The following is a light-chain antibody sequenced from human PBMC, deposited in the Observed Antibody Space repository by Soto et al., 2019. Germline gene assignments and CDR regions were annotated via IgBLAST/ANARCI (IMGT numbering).Light chain of an antibody. V-gene: IGLV2-14*01. CDR2: DVS. Sequence: QSALTQAASVSGSPGQSITISCVGTSGDIGDYNYVSWYQQHPGKVSKVIIYDVSNRPSGVSYRFSGTKSGNTASLTVSGLQAEDEADYYCCSYTRSGTLIFGTGTKATVL. J-gene: IGLJ1*01. CDR1: SGDIGDYNY. CDR3: CSYTRSGTLI.